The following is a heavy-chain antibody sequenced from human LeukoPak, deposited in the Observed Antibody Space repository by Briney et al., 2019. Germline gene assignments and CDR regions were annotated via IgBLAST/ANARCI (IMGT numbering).Heavy chain of an antibody. J-gene: IGHJ4*02. CDR2: IYTSGST. V-gene: IGHV4-61*02. D-gene: IGHD3-3*01. CDR1: GGSISSGSYY. CDR3: ASSLGGYDFWEPDY. Sequence: PSETLSLTCTVSGGSISSGSYYWSWIRQPAGKGLEWIGRIYTSGSTNYNPPLKSRVTISVDTSKNQFSLKLSSVTAADTAVYYCASSLGGYDFWEPDYWGQGTLVTVSS.